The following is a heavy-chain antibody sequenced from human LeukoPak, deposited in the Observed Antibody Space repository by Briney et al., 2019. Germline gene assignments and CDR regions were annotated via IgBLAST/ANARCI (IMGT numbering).Heavy chain of an antibody. CDR2: ISSSGSTI. J-gene: IGHJ3*01. D-gene: IGHD4-17*01. V-gene: IGHV3-48*03. CDR3: ARDQGDYVHTLGLPF. CDR1: GFTFSSYE. Sequence: GGSLRLSCAASGFTFSSYEMNWVRQAPGKGLEWVSYISSSGSTIYYADSVKGRFTISRDNAKNSLYLQMNSLRAEDTAVYYCARDQGDYVHTLGLPFWGQGTMVTVSS.